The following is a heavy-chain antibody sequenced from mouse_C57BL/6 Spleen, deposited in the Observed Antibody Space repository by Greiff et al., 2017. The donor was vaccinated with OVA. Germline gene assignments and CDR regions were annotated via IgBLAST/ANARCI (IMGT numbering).Heavy chain of an antibody. CDR1: GYTFTSYW. V-gene: IGHV1-80*01. Sequence: VQLQQPGAELVKPGASVKLSCKASGYTFTSYWMNWVKQRPGKGLEWIGQIYPGDGDTNYNGKFKGKATLTADKSSSTAYMQLSSLTSEDSAVYFCARGDYHWYFDVWGTGTTVTVSS. D-gene: IGHD2-4*01. J-gene: IGHJ1*03. CDR2: IYPGDGDT. CDR3: ARGDYHWYFDV.